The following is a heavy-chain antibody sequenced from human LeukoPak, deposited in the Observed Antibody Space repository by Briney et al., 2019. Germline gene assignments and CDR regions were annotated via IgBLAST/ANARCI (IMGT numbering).Heavy chain of an antibody. CDR2: ISGSGDNT. D-gene: IGHD3-22*01. J-gene: IGHJ5*02. Sequence: GGSLRLSCAASGLTFCHHAMIWLRQAPGKGLEWVSGISGSGDNTYYADSAKGRFTISRDNSRNTLCLQMNSLRPEDTAVYYCAKMNGDEIDSWFDPWGQGTRVTVSS. CDR1: GLTFCHHA. CDR3: AKMNGDEIDSWFDP. V-gene: IGHV3-23*01.